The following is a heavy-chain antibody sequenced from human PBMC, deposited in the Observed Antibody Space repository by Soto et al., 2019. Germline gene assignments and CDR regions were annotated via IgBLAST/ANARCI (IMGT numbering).Heavy chain of an antibody. CDR3: AREAVVVVVAATFVDY. D-gene: IGHD2-15*01. CDR2: ISYDGSNK. V-gene: IGHV3-30-3*01. CDR1: GFTFSSYA. J-gene: IGHJ4*02. Sequence: GGSLRLSCAASGFTFSSYAMHWVRQAPGKGLEWVAVISYDGSNKYYADSVKGRFTISRDNSKNTLYLQMNSLRAEDTAVYYCAREAVVVVVAATFVDYWGQGILVTVSS.